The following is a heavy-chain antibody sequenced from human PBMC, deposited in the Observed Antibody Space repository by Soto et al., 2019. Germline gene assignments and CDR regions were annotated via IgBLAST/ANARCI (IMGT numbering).Heavy chain of an antibody. V-gene: IGHV3-48*02. CDR1: GSTLNTYT. J-gene: IGHJ4*02. Sequence: EVHLVESGGGSVQPGGSLRFSCEASGSTLNTYTMHWARKAPGKGREWVSYITGSSSAIYYADSVKGRFTISRDNAKNSLSLQMNSLRDEDTAVYYCARGYCNGGSCYPGIYWGQGTLVSVSS. D-gene: IGHD2-15*01. CDR2: ITGSSSAI. CDR3: ARGYCNGGSCYPGIY.